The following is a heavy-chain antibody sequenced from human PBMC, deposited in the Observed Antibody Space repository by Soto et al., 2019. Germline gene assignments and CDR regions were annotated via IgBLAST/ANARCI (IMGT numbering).Heavy chain of an antibody. J-gene: IGHJ6*02. D-gene: IGHD2-15*01. Sequence: GASVKVSCKASGYTFTSYGISWVRQAPGQGLEWMGWISAYNGNTNYAQKLQGRVTMTTDTSTSTAYMELRSLRSDDTALYYCAAVLRVVAADGREYSGMDVSGQGDALTISS. CDR2: ISAYNGNT. CDR3: AAVLRVVAADGREYSGMDV. CDR1: GYTFTSYG. V-gene: IGHV1-18*01.